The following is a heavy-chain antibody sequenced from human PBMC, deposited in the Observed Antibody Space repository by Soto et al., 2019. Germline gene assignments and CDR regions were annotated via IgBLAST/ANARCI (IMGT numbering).Heavy chain of an antibody. V-gene: IGHV1-46*01. J-gene: IGHJ4*02. CDR1: GGTFSSYT. CDR2: INPSGDST. CDR3: ARSYYDYVWGSYRSAHFDY. D-gene: IGHD3-16*02. Sequence: ASVKVSCKASGGTFSSYTISWVRQAPGQGLEWVGIINPSGDSTSYAQKFQGRVTMTRDTSTSTVYMELSSLRSEDTAVYYCARSYYDYVWGSYRSAHFDYWGQGTLVTVSS.